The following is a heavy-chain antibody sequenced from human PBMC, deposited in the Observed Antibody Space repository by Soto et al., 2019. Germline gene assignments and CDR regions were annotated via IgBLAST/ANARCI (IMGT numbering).Heavy chain of an antibody. D-gene: IGHD3-10*01. Sequence: QVQLQQWGAGLLKPSETLSLTCAVYGGSFSGYYWSWIRQPPGKGLEWIGEINHSGSTNYNPSLKSRVTISVDTSKNQVSLKLSSVTAADTAVYYCARGRPNYYGSGSYYPHAFDIWGQGTMVTVSS. V-gene: IGHV4-34*01. CDR2: INHSGST. J-gene: IGHJ3*02. CDR1: GGSFSGYY. CDR3: ARGRPNYYGSGSYYPHAFDI.